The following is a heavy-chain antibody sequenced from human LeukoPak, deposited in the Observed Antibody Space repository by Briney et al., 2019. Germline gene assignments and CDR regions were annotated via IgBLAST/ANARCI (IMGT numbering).Heavy chain of an antibody. J-gene: IGHJ6*02. CDR2: INPSGGST. CDR1: GYTFTSYY. D-gene: IGHD5-18*01. Sequence: ASVKVSCKASGYTFTSYYMHWVRQAPGQGLEWMGLINPSGGSTSYAQKFQGRVTMTRDTSTSTVYMELSSLRSEDTAVYYCARLCGYSYGYYYYGMDVWGQGTTVTVSS. V-gene: IGHV1-46*01. CDR3: ARLCGYSYGYYYYGMDV.